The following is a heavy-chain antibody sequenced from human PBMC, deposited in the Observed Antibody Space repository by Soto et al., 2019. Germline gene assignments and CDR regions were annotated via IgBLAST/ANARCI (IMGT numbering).Heavy chain of an antibody. CDR3: ARDLPHWGGGCYLGAFDI. CDR1: GGTFSSYA. J-gene: IGHJ3*02. D-gene: IGHD2-21*02. CDR2: IIPIFGTA. V-gene: IGHV1-69*12. Sequence: QVQLVQSGAEVKKPGSSVKVSCKASGGTFSSYAISWVRQAPGQGLEWMGGIIPIFGTANYAQKFQGRVTITADESTSTAYMELSSLRSEDTAVYYCARDLPHWGGGCYLGAFDIWGQGTMVTVSS.